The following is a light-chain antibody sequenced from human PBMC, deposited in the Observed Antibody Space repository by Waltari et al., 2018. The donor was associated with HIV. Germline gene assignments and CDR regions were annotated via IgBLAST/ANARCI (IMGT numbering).Light chain of an antibody. CDR3: ASHAGSKDV. V-gene: IGLV5-45*02. CDR1: SGINVGTYR. Sequence: QAVLTQPSSLSASPGASASLTCTLRSGINVGTYRIYWYQQKPGSPPQYLLRYKSDSDKQQGSGVPSRFSGSKDASANAGILLISGLQSEDEADYYCASHAGSKDVFGGGTRLTVL. CDR2: YKSDSDK. J-gene: IGLJ2*01.